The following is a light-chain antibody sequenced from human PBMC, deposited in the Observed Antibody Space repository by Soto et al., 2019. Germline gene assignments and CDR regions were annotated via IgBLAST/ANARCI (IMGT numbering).Light chain of an antibody. Sequence: QSVLTQPASVSGSPGQSITISCTGTSSDVGDYNYVSWYQQHPGKAPKLMIFDVSNRPSGVSNRFSGSKSGNTASLTISGLQAEDEADYHCRSYTSSSTRVFGTGTKLTVL. CDR2: DVS. V-gene: IGLV2-14*01. J-gene: IGLJ1*01. CDR3: RSYTSSSTRV. CDR1: SSDVGDYNY.